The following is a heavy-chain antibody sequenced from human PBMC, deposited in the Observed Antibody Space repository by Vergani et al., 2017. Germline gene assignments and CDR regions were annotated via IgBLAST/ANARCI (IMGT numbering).Heavy chain of an antibody. CDR1: GGSFNDYW. CDR2: SRHDGIT. D-gene: IGHD2-8*01. Sequence: QAQLQQWGAGLLKPSETLSLTCAIYGGSFNDYWWTWIRQPPGKGLEWIGESRHDGITHYSPSLKSRVTISIDTSTHQFSLNLRSVTAADTAVYYCAREXYCTKGVCFTLFDVWGQGALVTVSS. J-gene: IGHJ4*02. CDR3: AREXYCTKGVCFTLFDV. V-gene: IGHV4-34*01.